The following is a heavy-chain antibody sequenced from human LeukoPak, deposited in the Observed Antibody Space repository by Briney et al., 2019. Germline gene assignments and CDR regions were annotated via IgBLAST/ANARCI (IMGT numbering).Heavy chain of an antibody. V-gene: IGHV4-38-2*02. CDR2: IYHSGST. CDR1: GYSISSGYY. D-gene: IGHD5-18*01. Sequence: SETLSLTCTVSGYSISSGYYWGWIRQPPGKGLEWIGSIYHSGSTYYNPSLKSRVTISVDTSKNQFSLKLSSVTAADTAVYYCARHKSGYSYGFDYWGQGTLVTVSS. J-gene: IGHJ4*02. CDR3: ARHKSGYSYGFDY.